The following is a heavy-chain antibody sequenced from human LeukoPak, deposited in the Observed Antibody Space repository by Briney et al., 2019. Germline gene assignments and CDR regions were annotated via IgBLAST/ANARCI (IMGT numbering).Heavy chain of an antibody. CDR3: ARDPLYDSSGYPFFDY. Sequence: GGSLRLSCAASGFTFSSYSMNWVRQAPGKGLEWVSSISSSSSYIYYADSVKGRFTISRDNAKNSLYLQMNSLRAEDTAVYYCARDPLYDSSGYPFFDYWGQGTLVTVSS. CDR2: ISSSSSYI. J-gene: IGHJ4*02. CDR1: GFTFSSYS. V-gene: IGHV3-21*01. D-gene: IGHD3-22*01.